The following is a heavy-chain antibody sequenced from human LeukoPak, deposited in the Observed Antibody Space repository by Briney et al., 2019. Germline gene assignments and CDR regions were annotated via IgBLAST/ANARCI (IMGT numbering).Heavy chain of an antibody. CDR3: ARDPGYGEYLGNCCYYGMDV. CDR1: GFTFSSYG. Sequence: GGSLRLSCAASGFTFSSYGMHWVRQAPGKGREWVAVIWYDGSNKYYADSVKGRFTISRDNSKNRLYLQMNSLRAEDTAVDYCARDPGYGEYLGNCCYYGMDVWGQGTTVTVSS. V-gene: IGHV3-33*01. D-gene: IGHD4-17*01. CDR2: IWYDGSNK. J-gene: IGHJ6*02.